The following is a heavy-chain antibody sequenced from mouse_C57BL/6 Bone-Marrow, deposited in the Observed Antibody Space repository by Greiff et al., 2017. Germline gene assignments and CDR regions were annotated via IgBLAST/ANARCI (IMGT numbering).Heavy chain of an antibody. D-gene: IGHD2-2*01. CDR2: INPSTGGT. CDR1: GYSFTGYY. CDR3: ARLLWLRHYFDY. V-gene: IGHV1-43*01. Sequence: EVQLQQSGPELVKPGASVKISCKASGYSFTGYYMHWVKQSSEKSLEWIGEINPSTGGTSYNQKFKGKATLTVDKSSSTAYMQLKSLTSEDSAVYYCARLLWLRHYFDYWGQGTTRTVSS. J-gene: IGHJ2*01.